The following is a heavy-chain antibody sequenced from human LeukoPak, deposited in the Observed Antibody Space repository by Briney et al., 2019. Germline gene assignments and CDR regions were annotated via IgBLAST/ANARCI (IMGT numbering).Heavy chain of an antibody. Sequence: ASVKVSCKASGYTFTSYGISWVRQAPGQGLEWMGWIGAYNGNTDYAQKLQGRVTMTTDTSTSTAYMELRSLRSDDTAVYYCARARGYCSGGSCYSDYWGQGTLVTVSS. CDR2: IGAYNGNT. J-gene: IGHJ4*02. CDR1: GYTFTSYG. D-gene: IGHD2-15*01. CDR3: ARARGYCSGGSCYSDY. V-gene: IGHV1-18*01.